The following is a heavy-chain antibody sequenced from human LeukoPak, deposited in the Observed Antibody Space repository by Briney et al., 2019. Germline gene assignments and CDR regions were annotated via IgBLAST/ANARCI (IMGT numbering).Heavy chain of an antibody. CDR2: INSNTGGT. V-gene: IGHV1-2*02. CDR3: ARADPVGY. Sequence: ASVPDSCQSTRYTLTDYLMHWLRPAPGQGLEWMGWINSNTGGTKFAQKVQCRVTMTRDTSISTAYMELSRLRADDTAVYYCARADPVGYWGQGTQVTVSS. CDR1: RYTLTDYL. J-gene: IGHJ4*02.